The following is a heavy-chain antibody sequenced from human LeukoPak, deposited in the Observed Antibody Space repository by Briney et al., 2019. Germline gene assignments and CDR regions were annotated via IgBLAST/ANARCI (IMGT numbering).Heavy chain of an antibody. CDR1: GYSFTSYW. CDR3: ARLGNDISTEDGMDV. Sequence: GESLKISCKGSGYSFTSYWIGWVRQMPGKGLEWMGIIYPGDSDTRYSPSFQGQVTISADKSISTAYLQWSSLKASDTAMYYCARLGNDISTEDGMDVWGQGTTVTVSS. V-gene: IGHV5-51*01. D-gene: IGHD3-9*01. CDR2: IYPGDSDT. J-gene: IGHJ6*02.